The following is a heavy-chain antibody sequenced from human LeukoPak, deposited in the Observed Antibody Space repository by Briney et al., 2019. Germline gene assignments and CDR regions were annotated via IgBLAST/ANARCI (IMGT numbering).Heavy chain of an antibody. J-gene: IGHJ4*02. Sequence: SETLSLTCAVYGGSFSGYYWSWIRRPPGKGLEWIGEINHSGSTNYNPSLKSRVTISVDTSKNQFSLKLSSVTAADTAVYYCARVEYQLLAFGVVITPFDYWGQGTLVTVSS. CDR1: GGSFSGYY. D-gene: IGHD3-3*01. V-gene: IGHV4-34*01. CDR2: INHSGST. CDR3: ARVEYQLLAFGVVITPFDY.